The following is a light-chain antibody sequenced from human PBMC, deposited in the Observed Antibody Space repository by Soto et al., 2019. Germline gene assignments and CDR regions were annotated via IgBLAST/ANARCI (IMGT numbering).Light chain of an antibody. Sequence: EIVLTQSPGTLSLSPGQRATLSCRASQSVGSYLAWYQQKPGQPPRLLISVASSRATGIPDRFSGSGSGTEFTLTIIRVEPEDFAVYYCQQYVASHPITFGQGTRLDIK. V-gene: IGKV3-20*01. CDR3: QQYVASHPIT. J-gene: IGKJ5*01. CDR1: QSVGSY. CDR2: VAS.